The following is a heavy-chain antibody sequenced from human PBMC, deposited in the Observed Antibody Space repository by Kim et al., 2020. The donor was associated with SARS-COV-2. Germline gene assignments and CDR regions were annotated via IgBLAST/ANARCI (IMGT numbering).Heavy chain of an antibody. Sequence: GGSLRLSCAASGFTFSGSAMHWVRQASGKGLEWVGRIRSKANSYATAYAASVKGRFTISRDDSKNTAYLQMNSLKTEDTAVYYCMVDILTGYLPRNWFDPWGQGPLVTVSS. D-gene: IGHD3-9*01. CDR3: MVDILTGYLPRNWFDP. J-gene: IGHJ5*02. CDR1: GFTFSGSA. CDR2: IRSKANSYAT. V-gene: IGHV3-73*01.